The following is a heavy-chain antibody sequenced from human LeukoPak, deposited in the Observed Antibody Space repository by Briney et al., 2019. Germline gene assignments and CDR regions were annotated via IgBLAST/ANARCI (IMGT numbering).Heavy chain of an antibody. CDR3: ARDQREEQWLVFLGY. V-gene: IGHV4-39*07. J-gene: IGHJ4*02. D-gene: IGHD6-19*01. CDR1: GGSISSSSYY. CDR2: IYYSGST. Sequence: PSETLSLTCTVSGGSISSSSYYWGWIRQPPGKGLEWIGSIYYSGSTNYNPSLKSRVTMSVDTSKNQFSLKLSSVTAADTAVYYCARDQREEQWLVFLGYWGQGTLVTVSS.